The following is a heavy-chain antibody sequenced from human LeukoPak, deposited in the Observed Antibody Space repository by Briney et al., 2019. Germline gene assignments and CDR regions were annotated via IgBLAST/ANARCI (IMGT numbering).Heavy chain of an antibody. Sequence: GGSLRLSCAASGFTFSSYWMHWVRQAPGKGLVWVSRINSVGSVTNYADSVKGRFTISRDNAKHTVYLQMNSLRAEDTAVYFCSRDLIDCGGDCYSQTLDHWGQGTLVTVSS. CDR3: SRDLIDCGGDCYSQTLDH. CDR1: GFTFSSYW. V-gene: IGHV3-74*01. CDR2: INSVGSVT. J-gene: IGHJ4*02. D-gene: IGHD2-21*02.